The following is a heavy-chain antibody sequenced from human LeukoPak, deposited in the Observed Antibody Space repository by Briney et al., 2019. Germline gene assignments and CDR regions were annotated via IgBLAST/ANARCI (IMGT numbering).Heavy chain of an antibody. CDR1: GGSISSSSYY. Sequence: PSETLSLTCTVSGGSISSSSYYWGWIRQPPGKGLEWIGSIYYSGSTYYNPSLKSRVTISVDTSKNQFSLKLSSVTAADTAVYYCARGGRGRDFWSGYTNPCFDYWGQGTLVTVSS. J-gene: IGHJ4*02. CDR2: IYYSGST. D-gene: IGHD3-3*01. V-gene: IGHV4-39*07. CDR3: ARGGRGRDFWSGYTNPCFDY.